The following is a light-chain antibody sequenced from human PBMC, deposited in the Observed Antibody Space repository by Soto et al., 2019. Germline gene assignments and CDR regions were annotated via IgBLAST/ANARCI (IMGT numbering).Light chain of an antibody. CDR3: QQYNNWPIT. Sequence: IVMTQSPATLSVSPGERAILSCRASQNVLTNLACYQQKPGQAPRLLIYGASTRATGLPARFSGSGSGTQFTLTISSLQSEDFAVYYCQQYNNWPITFGQGTRLEIK. V-gene: IGKV3-15*01. CDR2: GAS. CDR1: QNVLTN. J-gene: IGKJ5*01.